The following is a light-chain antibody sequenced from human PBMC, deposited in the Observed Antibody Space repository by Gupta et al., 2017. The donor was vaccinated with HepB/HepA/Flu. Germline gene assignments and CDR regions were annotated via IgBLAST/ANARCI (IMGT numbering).Light chain of an antibody. J-gene: IGLJ2*01. CDR1: SSNIGAGYD. CDR3: PSYDSSLSGSV. Sequence: QSVPTPPPSLSRAPGQTVTIPCTGSSSNIGAGYDVHWYQHLPGTAPKLLIYGNSKRPSGVPDRFSGSKSGTSASLAITGLQAEDEADYYCPSYDSSLSGSVFGGGTKLTVL. CDR2: GNS. V-gene: IGLV1-40*01.